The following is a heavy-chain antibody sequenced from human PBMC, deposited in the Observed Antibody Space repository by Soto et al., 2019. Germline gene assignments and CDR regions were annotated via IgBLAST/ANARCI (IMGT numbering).Heavy chain of an antibody. V-gene: IGHV4-39*01. Sequence: SETLSLTCTVSGGSISSVSYYWGWIRQPPGKGLGWIGSIYYSGSTYYNPSLKSRVTISVDTSKNQFSLKLSSVTASDTAVYYCARHGEEISFGGVIVLFDYWGQGTLVTVSS. J-gene: IGHJ4*02. CDR1: GGSISSVSYY. CDR3: ARHGEEISFGGVIVLFDY. D-gene: IGHD3-16*02. CDR2: IYYSGST.